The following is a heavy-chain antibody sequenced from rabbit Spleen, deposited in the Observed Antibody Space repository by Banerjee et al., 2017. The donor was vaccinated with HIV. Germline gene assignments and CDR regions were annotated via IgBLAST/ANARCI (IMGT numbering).Heavy chain of an antibody. Sequence: QEQLVESGGGLVQPGGSLKLSCKASGFDFSNYGVTWVRQAPGKGLEWIACIDAGSSGNTYSATWAKGRFTCSKTSSTTVTLQMTSLTVADTATYFCARDTGSSFSSYGMDLWGQGTLVTVS. CDR2: IDAGSSGNT. CDR1: GFDFSNYG. V-gene: IGHV1S45*01. D-gene: IGHD8-1*01. J-gene: IGHJ6*01. CDR3: ARDTGSSFSSYGMDL.